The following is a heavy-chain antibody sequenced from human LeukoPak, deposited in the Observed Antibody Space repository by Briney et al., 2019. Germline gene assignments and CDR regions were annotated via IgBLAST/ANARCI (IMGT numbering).Heavy chain of an antibody. CDR2: ISTYNGDT. J-gene: IGHJ4*02. D-gene: IGHD6-13*01. Sequence: EASVKVSCKASGYTFTSYGISWVRQAPGQGLEWMGWISTYNGDTNYAQKLQGRVTMTTDTSTNTAYMELRSLRSEDTAVYYCARDHIAAAGSPFDYWGQGTLVTVSS. V-gene: IGHV1-18*01. CDR1: GYTFTSYG. CDR3: ARDHIAAAGSPFDY.